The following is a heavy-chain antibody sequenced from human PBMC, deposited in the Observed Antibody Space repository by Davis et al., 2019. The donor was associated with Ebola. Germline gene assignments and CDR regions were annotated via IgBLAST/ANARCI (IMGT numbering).Heavy chain of an antibody. J-gene: IGHJ3*02. CDR2: IGTAGDT. Sequence: GESLKISCAASGFTFSSYDMHWVRQATGKGLEWVSAIGTAGDTYYPGSVKGRFTISRENAKNSLYLQMNSLRAGDTAVYYCARAATYSSGWFNAFDIWGQGTMVTVSS. D-gene: IGHD6-19*01. CDR3: ARAATYSSGWFNAFDI. V-gene: IGHV3-13*01. CDR1: GFTFSSYD.